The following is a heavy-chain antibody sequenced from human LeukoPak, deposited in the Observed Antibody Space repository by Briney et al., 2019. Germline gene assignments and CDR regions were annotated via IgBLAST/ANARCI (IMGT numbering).Heavy chain of an antibody. CDR2: ISSSSSTI. CDR3: AKDRGDFRYYMDV. J-gene: IGHJ6*03. D-gene: IGHD3-10*01. Sequence: PGGSLRLSCAASGFTFSSYWMSWVRQAPGKGLEWVSYISSSSSTIYYADSVKGRFTISRDNSKNTLYLQMNSLRAEDTAVYYCAKDRGDFRYYMDVWGKGTTVTVSS. CDR1: GFTFSSYW. V-gene: IGHV3-48*01.